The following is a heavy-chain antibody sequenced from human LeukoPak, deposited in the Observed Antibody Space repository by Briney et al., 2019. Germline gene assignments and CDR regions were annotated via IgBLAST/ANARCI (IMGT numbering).Heavy chain of an antibody. V-gene: IGHV1-18*04. J-gene: IGHJ6*04. CDR2: ISAYNGNT. D-gene: IGHD3-9*01. CDR3: ARGAAGYYKRYYYGMDV. Sequence: ASVKVSCKASGYTFTSYGISWVRQAPGQGLEWMGCISAYNGNTNYAQKLQGRVTMTTDTSTSTAYMELRSLRSDDTAVYYCARGAAGYYKRYYYGMDVWGKGTTVTVSS. CDR1: GYTFTSYG.